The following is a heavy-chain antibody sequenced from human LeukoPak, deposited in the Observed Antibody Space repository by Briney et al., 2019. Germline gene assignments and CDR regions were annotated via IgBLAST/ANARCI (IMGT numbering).Heavy chain of an antibody. J-gene: IGHJ4*02. CDR3: AREKLGYCSSTSCYYFDY. V-gene: IGHV1-18*01. CDR2: ISAYNGNT. Sequence: ASVKVSCKASGYTFTSYGISWVRQAPGQGLEWMGWISAYNGNTNYAQKLQGRVTMTTDTSTSTAYMELRSLRSDDTAVYYCAREKLGYCSSTSCYYFDYWGQGTLVTVSS. D-gene: IGHD2-2*01. CDR1: GYTFTSYG.